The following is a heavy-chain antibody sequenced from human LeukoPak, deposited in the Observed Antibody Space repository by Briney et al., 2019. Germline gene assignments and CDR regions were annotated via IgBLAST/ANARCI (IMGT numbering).Heavy chain of an antibody. CDR2: INHSGST. Sequence: SETLSLTCAVYGGSFSGYYWSWISQPPGKGLEWIGEINHSGSTNYNPSLKSRVTVSVDTSKNQFSRKLSSVTAADTAVYYCASGNWNYDYWGQGTLVTVSS. CDR1: GGSFSGYY. V-gene: IGHV4-34*01. D-gene: IGHD1-7*01. J-gene: IGHJ4*02. CDR3: ASGNWNYDY.